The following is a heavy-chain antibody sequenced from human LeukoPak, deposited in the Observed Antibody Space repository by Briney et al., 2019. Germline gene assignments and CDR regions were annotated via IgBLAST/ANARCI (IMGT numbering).Heavy chain of an antibody. V-gene: IGHV3-30*02. Sequence: GGSLRLSCAASGFTFSRYGMHWVRQAPGKGLEWVAFIRYDGGNKYYADSVKGRFTISRDNSKNTLYLQMNSLRAEDTAVYYCAKGDCSSTSCYTEDYYYYYMDVWGKGTTVTVSS. CDR1: GFTFSRYG. CDR2: IRYDGGNK. D-gene: IGHD2-2*02. J-gene: IGHJ6*03. CDR3: AKGDCSSTSCYTEDYYYYYMDV.